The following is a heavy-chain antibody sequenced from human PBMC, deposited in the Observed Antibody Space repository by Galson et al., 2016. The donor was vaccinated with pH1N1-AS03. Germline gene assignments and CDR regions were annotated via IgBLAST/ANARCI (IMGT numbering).Heavy chain of an antibody. CDR1: GFIFKNFA. CDR2: IAYDGSNI. Sequence: SLRLSCAASGFIFKNFAMYWVRQAPGKGLEWVAVIAYDGSNIYYADPVKGRFSISRDNSMSTVSLQMSGLRREDTAVYYCARDFYGDAAWRLDFWGQGMLVPVSS. D-gene: IGHD4/OR15-4a*01. J-gene: IGHJ4*02. V-gene: IGHV3-30*04. CDR3: ARDFYGDAAWRLDF.